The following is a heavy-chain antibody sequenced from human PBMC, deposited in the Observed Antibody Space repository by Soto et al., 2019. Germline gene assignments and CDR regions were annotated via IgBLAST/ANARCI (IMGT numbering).Heavy chain of an antibody. CDR1: GYTFTAYY. V-gene: IGHV1-2*02. Sequence: QVQLVQSGADVKKPGASVKVSCKASGYTFTAYYIHWVRQAPGQGLEWMGWINPNSGATKYSQKFQGRVTMTSDKPINTVYMEVRRLTSDDTAIYYCARAGIAAAGSGEYAMDVWGQGTTVTVSS. D-gene: IGHD6-25*01. J-gene: IGHJ6*02. CDR3: ARAGIAAAGSGEYAMDV. CDR2: INPNSGAT.